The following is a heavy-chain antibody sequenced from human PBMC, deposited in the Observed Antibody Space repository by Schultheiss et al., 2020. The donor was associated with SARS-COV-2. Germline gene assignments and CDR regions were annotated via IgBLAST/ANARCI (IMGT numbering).Heavy chain of an antibody. CDR1: GFTFSSYS. CDR2: ISSSGSTI. CDR3: ALPRYCSSTSCAPFDY. D-gene: IGHD2-2*01. V-gene: IGHV3-48*01. J-gene: IGHJ4*02. Sequence: GGSLRLSCAASGFTFSSYSMNWVRQAPGKGLEWVSYISSSGSTIYYADSVKGRFTISRDNSKNTLYLQMNSLRAEDTAVYYCALPRYCSSTSCAPFDYWGQGTLVTVSS.